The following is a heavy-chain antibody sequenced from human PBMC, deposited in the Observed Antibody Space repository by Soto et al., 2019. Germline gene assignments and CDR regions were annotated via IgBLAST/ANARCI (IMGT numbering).Heavy chain of an antibody. CDR2: IYYSGST. Sequence: SETLSLTCTVSGGSISSSSYYWGWIRQPPGKGLEWIGSIYYSGSTYYNPSLKSRVTISVDTSKNQFSLKLSSVTAADTAVYYCARCLPGLGYSYGRYYYGMDVWGQGTTVTVSS. D-gene: IGHD5-18*01. J-gene: IGHJ6*02. CDR3: ARCLPGLGYSYGRYYYGMDV. CDR1: GGSISSSSYY. V-gene: IGHV4-39*01.